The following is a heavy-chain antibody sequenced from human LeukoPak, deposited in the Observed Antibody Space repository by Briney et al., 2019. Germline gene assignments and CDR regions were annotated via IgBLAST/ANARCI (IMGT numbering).Heavy chain of an antibody. CDR1: GGTFSSYA. Sequence: GASVKVSCKASGGTFSSYAISWVRQAPGQGLEWMGGIIPIFGTANYAQKFQGRVTITADESTSTAYMELSSLRSEDTAVYYCARVLLRLNWFDPWGQGTLVTVSS. J-gene: IGHJ5*02. CDR2: IIPIFGTA. V-gene: IGHV1-69*13. CDR3: ARVLLRLNWFDP.